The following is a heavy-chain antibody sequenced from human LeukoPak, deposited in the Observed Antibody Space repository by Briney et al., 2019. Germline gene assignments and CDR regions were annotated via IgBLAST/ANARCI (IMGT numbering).Heavy chain of an antibody. CDR2: INQDGSEK. CDR1: GFTFSSYW. V-gene: IGHV3-7*01. D-gene: IGHD1-7*01. CDR3: ARGSGTTS. Sequence: GGSLRLSCAASGFTFSSYWMSWVRQAPGKGLEWVANINQDGSEKYYVDSVEGRFNISRDNARNSLYLQMNSLGVDDTAVYYCARGSGTTSWGQGTLVTVPS. J-gene: IGHJ5*02.